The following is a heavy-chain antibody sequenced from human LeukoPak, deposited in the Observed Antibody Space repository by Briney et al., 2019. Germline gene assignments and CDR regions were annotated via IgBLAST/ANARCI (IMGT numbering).Heavy chain of an antibody. CDR1: GFTFNNYA. Sequence: PGGSLRLSCAASGFTFNNYAMNWVRQTPGGRLEWVSFIGISSGPLLYADSVKGRFTISRDNAKASVYLQMNRLRAEDTAVYYCARGYSISREATFDYWGQGTLVTVSS. CDR2: IGISSGPL. CDR3: ARGYSISREATFDY. J-gene: IGHJ4*02. V-gene: IGHV3-48*04. D-gene: IGHD4-11*01.